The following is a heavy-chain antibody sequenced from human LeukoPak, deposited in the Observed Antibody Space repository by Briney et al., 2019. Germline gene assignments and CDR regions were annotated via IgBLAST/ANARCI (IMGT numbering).Heavy chain of an antibody. D-gene: IGHD3-22*01. CDR1: GFTFSSYS. Sequence: GGSLRLSCAASGFTFSSYSMNWVRQAPGKGLEWVSYISSSSSTIYYADSVKGRFTISRDNAKNSLYLQMNSVRAEDMAVYYCARDSSPDYYDSSGYSDAFDIWGQGTMVTVSS. CDR3: ARDSSPDYYDSSGYSDAFDI. J-gene: IGHJ3*02. V-gene: IGHV3-48*01. CDR2: ISSSSSTI.